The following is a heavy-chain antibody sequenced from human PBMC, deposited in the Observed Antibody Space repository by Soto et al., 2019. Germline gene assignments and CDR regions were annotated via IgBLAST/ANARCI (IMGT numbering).Heavy chain of an antibody. V-gene: IGHV4-34*01. J-gene: IGHJ4*02. CDR1: GGSFSGYY. CDR3: ARGYNIVVAATPSYYFDY. Sequence: QVQLQQWGAGLLKPSETLSLTCAVYGGSFSGYYWSWIRQPPGKGLEWIGEINHSGSTNYNPSLKSRVPISVDTSKNQFSLKLSSVTAADTAVYYCARGYNIVVAATPSYYFDYWGQGTLVTVSS. CDR2: INHSGST. D-gene: IGHD2-15*01.